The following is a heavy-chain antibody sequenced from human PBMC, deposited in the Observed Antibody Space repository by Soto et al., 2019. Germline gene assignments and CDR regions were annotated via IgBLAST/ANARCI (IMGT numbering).Heavy chain of an antibody. CDR2: ISRDEDNT. J-gene: IGHJ4*02. CDR3: VSWMSAHFDY. Sequence: VLLLESGGGFVQPGGSVGLSCAAPQFTFGGLGLSWVRQSPGRGLEWVATISRDEDNTHYADSVNGRFTISKDRSTNTLHLHMASLRAEDTAMYYCVSWMSAHFDYWGRGTLVTVSS. D-gene: IGHD2-2*03. V-gene: IGHV3-23*01. CDR1: QFTFGGLG.